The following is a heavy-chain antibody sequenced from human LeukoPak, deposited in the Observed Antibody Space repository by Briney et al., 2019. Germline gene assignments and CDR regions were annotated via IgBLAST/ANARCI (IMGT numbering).Heavy chain of an antibody. CDR3: ARFKWRSYYFDY. V-gene: IGHV4-39*07. CDR1: GGSISSSSYY. Sequence: PSETLSLTCTVSGGSISSSSYYWGWIRQPPGKGLEWIGSIYYSGSTYYNPSLKSRVTISVDTSKNQFSLKLRSVTAADTAVYYCARFKWRSYYFDYWGQGTLVTVSS. CDR2: IYYSGST. D-gene: IGHD2-8*01. J-gene: IGHJ4*02.